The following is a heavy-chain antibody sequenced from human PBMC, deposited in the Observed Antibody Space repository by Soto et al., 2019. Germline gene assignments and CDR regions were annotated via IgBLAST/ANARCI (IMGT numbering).Heavy chain of an antibody. CDR3: ASDRSLGSNWYYYLES. CDR1: GFTFSSRA. J-gene: IGHJ4*02. V-gene: IGHV3-48*01. Sequence: EVQLVESGGGLVQPGGALRLSCTASGFTFSSRAMNWVRQFPGRGLEWVSYISSSSSNIDYADSVKGRFTVSRDNAKNSLYLQMNTLRVEDTAVYYCASDRSLGSNWYYYLESWGQGTLVTVSS. CDR2: ISSSSSNI. D-gene: IGHD1-20*01.